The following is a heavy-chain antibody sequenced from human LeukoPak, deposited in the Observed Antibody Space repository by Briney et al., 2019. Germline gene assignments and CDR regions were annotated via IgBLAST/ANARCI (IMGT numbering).Heavy chain of an antibody. CDR1: GDSISSFY. J-gene: IGHJ4*02. D-gene: IGHD3-3*01. Sequence: PSETLSLTCTVSGDSISSFYWSWIRQPAGKGLEWIGRIYTSGSTYYNPSLKSRVTMSVDTSNNQFSLKLSSVTAADTAVYYCASGYYRIEYWGQGTLVTVSS. CDR2: IYTSGST. V-gene: IGHV4-4*07. CDR3: ASGYYRIEY.